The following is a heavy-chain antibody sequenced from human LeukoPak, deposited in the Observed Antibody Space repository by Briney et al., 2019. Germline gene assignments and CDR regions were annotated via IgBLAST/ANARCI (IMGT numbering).Heavy chain of an antibody. CDR2: INHSGST. CDR3: AGGIAAAGTSSLGGYYYYGMDV. J-gene: IGHJ6*02. D-gene: IGHD6-13*01. Sequence: PETLSLTCAVYGGSFSGYYWSWIRQPPGKGLEWIGEINHSGSTNYNPSLKSRVTISVDTSKNQFSLKLSSVTAADTAVYYCAGGIAAAGTSSLGGYYYYGMDVWGQGTTVTVSS. V-gene: IGHV4-34*01. CDR1: GGSFSGYY.